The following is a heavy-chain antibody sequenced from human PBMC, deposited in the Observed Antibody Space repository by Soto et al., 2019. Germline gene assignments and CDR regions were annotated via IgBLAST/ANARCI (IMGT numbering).Heavy chain of an antibody. CDR2: IYYRGRT. J-gene: IGHJ5*02. Sequence: QVQLQESGPGLVKPSQTLSLTCTVSGGSISSGAYFWSWIRQHPGRGLEWIGYIYYRGRTYYTPFIMSRLTISVGTSKNQLSLNLTSVTAAGTAVYYCARAEGYSSSWGLVDPWGQGNLVTVSS. V-gene: IGHV4-31*03. D-gene: IGHD6-13*01. CDR3: ARAEGYSSSWGLVDP. CDR1: GGSISSGAYF.